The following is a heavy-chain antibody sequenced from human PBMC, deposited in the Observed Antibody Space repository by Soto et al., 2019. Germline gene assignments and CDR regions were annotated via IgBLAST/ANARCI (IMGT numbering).Heavy chain of an antibody. D-gene: IGHD6-6*01. CDR1: GYSFTSYW. Sequence: PGESLKISCKVSGYSFTSYWISWLRQMPGKVLEWMGRIDPSDSYTNYSPSFQGHVTISADKSISTAYLQWSSLKASDTAMYYCARHASIAARTGYYYYYGMEVWGQGTTVSVSS. CDR2: IDPSDSYT. V-gene: IGHV5-10-1*01. J-gene: IGHJ6*01. CDR3: ARHASIAARTGYYYYYGMEV.